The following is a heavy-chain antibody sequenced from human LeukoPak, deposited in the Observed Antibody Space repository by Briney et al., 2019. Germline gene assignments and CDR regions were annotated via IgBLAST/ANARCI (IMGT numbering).Heavy chain of an antibody. CDR2: IYSGGST. Sequence: GALRLSCAASGFTFSSYSMNWVRQAPGKGLEWVSVIYSGGSTYNADSVKGRFTISRDNSKNTLYLQMNSLRAEDTAVYFCATHLFVYYYDYWGQGTLVTVSS. CDR3: ATHLFVYYYDY. V-gene: IGHV3-66*01. J-gene: IGHJ4*02. D-gene: IGHD2-8*01. CDR1: GFTFSSYS.